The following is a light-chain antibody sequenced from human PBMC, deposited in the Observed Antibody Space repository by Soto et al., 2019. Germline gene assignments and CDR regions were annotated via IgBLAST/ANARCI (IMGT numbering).Light chain of an antibody. J-gene: IGKJ2*01. CDR2: DAS. Sequence: EIVLTQSPATLSLSPGERATLSCRASQSVSSSLACYQQRPGQAPRLLIYDASNRSTGIPARFSGSGSGTEFTLAISSLEPEDLAVYYCQQRDNWPPGYTFGQGTKLELK. CDR1: QSVSSS. CDR3: QQRDNWPPGYT. V-gene: IGKV3-11*01.